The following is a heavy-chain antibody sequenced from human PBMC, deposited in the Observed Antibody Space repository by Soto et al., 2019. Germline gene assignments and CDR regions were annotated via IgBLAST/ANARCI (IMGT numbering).Heavy chain of an antibody. CDR1: GFTFSSYG. Sequence: QVQLVESGGGVVQPWRSLRLSCAASGFTFSSYGMHWVRQSPGKGLELVAVISYDGRNKYYADAVKGRFNISRDNSKNTLYLQMSSLRAEDTAVYYCGKDGSSGWPYFDDMDVWGQGTTVTVSS. J-gene: IGHJ6*02. D-gene: IGHD6-19*01. CDR2: ISYDGRNK. V-gene: IGHV3-30*18. CDR3: GKDGSSGWPYFDDMDV.